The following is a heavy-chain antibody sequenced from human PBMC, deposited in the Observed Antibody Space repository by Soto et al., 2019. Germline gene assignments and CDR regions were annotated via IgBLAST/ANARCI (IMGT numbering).Heavy chain of an antibody. CDR3: ARHHGPTTSENWFDP. Sequence: ASVKVSCKASGYTFFTYDISWVRQAPGQGLEWMGWISTYSGDTKYAQKFQGRVTMTTDTSTTTVYLELRSLRSDDTAVYYCARHHGPTTSENWFDPWGQGTLVTVSS. D-gene: IGHD5-12*01. V-gene: IGHV1-18*01. CDR1: GYTFFTYD. CDR2: ISTYSGDT. J-gene: IGHJ5*02.